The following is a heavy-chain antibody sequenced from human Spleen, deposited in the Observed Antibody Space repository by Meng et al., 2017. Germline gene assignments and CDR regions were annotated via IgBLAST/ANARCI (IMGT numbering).Heavy chain of an antibody. J-gene: IGHJ4*01. V-gene: IGHV3-74*01. CDR1: GFTFNNYW. CDR3: AKSIHSSSRFDS. D-gene: IGHD6-13*01. Sequence: GESLKISCAASGFTFNNYWMHWVRQAPGKGLVWVSRINSDGSTTTYADSVKGRFTISRDNAENTLYLQMNGLRAEDTAVYYCAKSIHSSSRFDSWGQGTLVTVSS. CDR2: INSDGSTT.